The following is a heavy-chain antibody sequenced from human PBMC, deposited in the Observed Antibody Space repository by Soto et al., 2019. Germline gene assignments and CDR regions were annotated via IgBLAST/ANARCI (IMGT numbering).Heavy chain of an antibody. Sequence: PGGSLRLSCAASGFTFSSYGMHWVRQAPGKGLEWVAVISYDGSNKYYADSVKGRFTISRDNSKNTLYLQMNSLRAEDTAVYYCAKDFFFRAVAATLAWFDPWGQGTLVTVSS. CDR3: AKDFFFRAVAATLAWFDP. D-gene: IGHD2-15*01. CDR1: GFTFSSYG. J-gene: IGHJ5*02. CDR2: ISYDGSNK. V-gene: IGHV3-30*18.